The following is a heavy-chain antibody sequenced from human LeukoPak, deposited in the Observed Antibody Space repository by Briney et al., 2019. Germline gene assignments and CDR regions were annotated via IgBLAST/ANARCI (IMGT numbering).Heavy chain of an antibody. CDR3: AKDSSRMIYYYYGMDV. D-gene: IGHD2-2*01. V-gene: IGHV3-30*18. J-gene: IGHJ6*02. Sequence: GGSLRLSCAASGFTFSSYAMSWVRQAPGKGLEWVAVISYDGSNKYYADSVKGRFTISRDNSKNTLYLQMNSLRAEDTAVYYCAKDSSRMIYYYYGMDVWGQGTTVTVSS. CDR2: ISYDGSNK. CDR1: GFTFSSYA.